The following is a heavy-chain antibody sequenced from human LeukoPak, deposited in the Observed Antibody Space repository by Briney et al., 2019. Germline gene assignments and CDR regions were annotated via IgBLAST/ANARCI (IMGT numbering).Heavy chain of an antibody. CDR1: GFTFTTYA. CDR2: ISGSSGGT. D-gene: IGHD3-9*01. J-gene: IGHJ4*02. Sequence: GGSLRLSCAASGFTFTTYAMSWVRQAPGKGLEWVSSISGSSGGTYYADSVKGRFTISRDNSKNTLYLQMNSLRAEDTAVYYCAKRKSSPYDILTAIDYWGQGTLVTVSS. CDR3: AKRKSSPYDILTAIDY. V-gene: IGHV3-23*01.